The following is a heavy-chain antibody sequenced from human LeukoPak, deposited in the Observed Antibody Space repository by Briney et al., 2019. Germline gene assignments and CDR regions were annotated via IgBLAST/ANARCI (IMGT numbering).Heavy chain of an antibody. D-gene: IGHD1-7*01. CDR2: INNDGSST. CDR1: GFTFSSYW. V-gene: IGHV3-74*01. J-gene: IGHJ4*02. CDR3: AREGVGTSRWHGRGALDY. Sequence: GGSLRLSCAASGFTFSSYWMHWVRQAPGKGLVWVSRINNDGSSTTYADSVKGRFSISRDNAKNTVYLQMNSLRPEDAAVYYCAREGVGTSRWHGRGALDYWGQGTLVTVSS.